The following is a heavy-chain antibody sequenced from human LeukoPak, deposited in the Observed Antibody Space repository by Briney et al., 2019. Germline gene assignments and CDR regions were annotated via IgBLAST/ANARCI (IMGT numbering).Heavy chain of an antibody. CDR2: ISHSGST. V-gene: IGHV4-34*01. D-gene: IGHD6-13*01. Sequence: SETLSLTCAVYGGSSSGYYWSWIRQPPGKGLEWIGEISHSGSTNYNPSLKSRVTISVDTSKNQFSLKLSSVTAADTAVYYCARVRIAAAGTTYYYYGMDVWGQGTTVTVSS. J-gene: IGHJ6*02. CDR1: GGSSSGYY. CDR3: ARVRIAAAGTTYYYYGMDV.